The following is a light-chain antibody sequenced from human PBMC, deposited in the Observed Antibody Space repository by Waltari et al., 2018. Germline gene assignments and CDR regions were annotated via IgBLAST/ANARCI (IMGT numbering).Light chain of an antibody. CDR1: SSDAGGYNY. Sequence: QSALTQPPSASGSPGQSVTISCTGTSSDAGGYNYVSWYQQHPGKAPNLMIYEVSKRPSGAPDRFSGSKSGNTASLTVSGLQAEDEADYYCSSYAGSNNSLFGGGTKLTVL. V-gene: IGLV2-8*01. J-gene: IGLJ2*01. CDR2: EVS. CDR3: SSYAGSNNSL.